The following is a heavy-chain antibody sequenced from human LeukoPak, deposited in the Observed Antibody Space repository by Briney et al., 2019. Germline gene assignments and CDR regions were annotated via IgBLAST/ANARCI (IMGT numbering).Heavy chain of an antibody. CDR3: ARRLRAVAGYYFDY. CDR1: GSRFTSNW. Sequence: GGALEISWQSSGSRFTSNWIGWGRQMPGKGLEGTGILYPGDSETKYSSSFQRQVTISVDNSISTAYLQWSSLQASDTAMYYCARRLRAVAGYYFDYWGQGTLVTVPS. D-gene: IGHD6-19*01. J-gene: IGHJ4*02. V-gene: IGHV5-51*01. CDR2: LYPGDSET.